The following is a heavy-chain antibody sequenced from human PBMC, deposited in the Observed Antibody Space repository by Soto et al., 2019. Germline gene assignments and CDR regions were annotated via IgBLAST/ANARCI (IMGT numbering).Heavy chain of an antibody. V-gene: IGHV4-34*01. CDR3: ARGSNGSGSFDY. J-gene: IGHJ4*02. CDR1: GGSFSGYY. Sequence: SETLSLTCAVYGGSFSGYYWSWIRQPPGKGLEWIGEINHSGSTNYNPSLKSRVTISVDTSKNQFSLKLSSVTAADTAVYYCARGSNGSGSFDYWGQGTLVTVSS. D-gene: IGHD3-10*01. CDR2: INHSGST.